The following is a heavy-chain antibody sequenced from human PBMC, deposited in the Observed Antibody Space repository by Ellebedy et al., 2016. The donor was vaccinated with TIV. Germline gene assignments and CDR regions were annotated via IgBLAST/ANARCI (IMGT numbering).Heavy chain of an antibody. CDR1: GGSTSSYY. J-gene: IGHJ4*02. Sequence: MPGGSLRLSCSVSGGSTSSYYWSRIRQPPGEGPEWIGYMHNIGSSNYNPSLKSRVAISIDTSKNQFSLKLSSGTAADTDVYYWAREGGSYQLDYWGQGTLVTVSS. V-gene: IGHV4-59*01. CDR2: MHNIGSS. D-gene: IGHD1-26*01. CDR3: AREGGSYQLDY.